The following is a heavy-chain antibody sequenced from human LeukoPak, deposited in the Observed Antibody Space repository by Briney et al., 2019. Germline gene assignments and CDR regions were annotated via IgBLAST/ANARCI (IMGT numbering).Heavy chain of an antibody. CDR3: ARLMTYYDSSGYPSPGGVDY. CDR2: IYYSGST. J-gene: IGHJ4*02. Sequence: PSETLSLTCTVSGGSISSSSYYWGWIRQPPGKGLEWIGSIYYSGSTYYNPSLKSRVTISVDTSKNQFSLKLSSVTAADTAVYYCARLMTYYDSSGYPSPGGVDYWGQGTLVTVSS. V-gene: IGHV4-39*01. D-gene: IGHD3-22*01. CDR1: GGSISSSSYY.